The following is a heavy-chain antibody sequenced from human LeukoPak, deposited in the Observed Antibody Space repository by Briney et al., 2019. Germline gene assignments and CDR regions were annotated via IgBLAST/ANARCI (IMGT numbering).Heavy chain of an antibody. CDR3: AQHLGPHWSDP. D-gene: IGHD3-3*02. V-gene: IGHV3-48*04. J-gene: IGHJ5*02. Sequence: GGSLRLSCAASGFTFSSYSMNWVRQAPGKGLEWVSYISSSGSTIYYADSVKGRFTISRDNAKDSLYLQMNSLRAEDTAVYYCAQHLGPHWSDPWGQGTLVTVSS. CDR1: GFTFSSYS. CDR2: ISSSGSTI.